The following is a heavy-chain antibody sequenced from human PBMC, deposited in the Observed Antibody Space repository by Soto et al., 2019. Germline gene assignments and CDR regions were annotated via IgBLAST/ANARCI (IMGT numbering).Heavy chain of an antibody. CDR3: ARGRDRTNGVCYSTHGMDV. V-gene: IGHV4-34*01. Sequence: SETLSLTCAVYGGSFSGYYWSWIRQPPGKGLEWIGEINHSGSTNYNPSLKSRVTISVDTSKNQFSLKLSSVTAADTAVYYCARGRDRTNGVCYSTHGMDVWGQGTTVTVSS. J-gene: IGHJ6*02. D-gene: IGHD2-8*01. CDR2: INHSGST. CDR1: GGSFSGYY.